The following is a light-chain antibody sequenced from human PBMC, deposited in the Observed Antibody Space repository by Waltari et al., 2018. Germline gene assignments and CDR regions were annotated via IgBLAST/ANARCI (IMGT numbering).Light chain of an antibody. V-gene: IGLV3-1*01. CDR1: ELGDKH. CDR3: QAWDSGIFV. Sequence: SYELTQPPSVSVSPGQTVTITCSGDELGDKHVAWYQQKAGQSPVLVMFQDKRRSSGIPERFSGSNSGTTATLTISGTQAMDEADYYCQAWDSGIFVFGTGTAVAVL. J-gene: IGLJ1*01. CDR2: QDK.